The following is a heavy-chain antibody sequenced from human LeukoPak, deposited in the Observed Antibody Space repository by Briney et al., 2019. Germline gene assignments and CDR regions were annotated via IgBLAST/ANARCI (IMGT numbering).Heavy chain of an antibody. J-gene: IGHJ1*01. CDR3: AKGSKGGMIVPGERPKYFQN. D-gene: IGHD3-10*01. CDR2: IKGRGGVT. CDR1: RVTLSNYV. Sequence: PGGSLRLSSVHSRVTLSNYVISWGRPAPRKGLERGSGIKGRGGVTDNADSLKSRVTISRDNTKNTLYLQTNSLRAEDTAVYYCAKGSKGGMIVPGERPKYFQNWGRGTLVTVSS. V-gene: IGHV3-23*01.